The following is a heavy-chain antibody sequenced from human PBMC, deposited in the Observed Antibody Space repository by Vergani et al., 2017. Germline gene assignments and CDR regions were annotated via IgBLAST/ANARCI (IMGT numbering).Heavy chain of an antibody. CDR1: GGSFTSYH. CDR2: IDHTGRP. CDR3: ARVNTETNGHLYYSYYIDV. Sequence: QVQLQQWGGGLLKPSETLSLTCVVNGGSFTSYHWTWIRQSPGEGLEWVGDIDHTGRPDYNPSLKSRLTLSVDKSRNQFSLTLNSVTATDTAIYFCARVNTETNGHLYYSYYIDVWGQGTAVTVS. D-gene: IGHD4-11*01. V-gene: IGHV4-34*01. J-gene: IGHJ6*03.